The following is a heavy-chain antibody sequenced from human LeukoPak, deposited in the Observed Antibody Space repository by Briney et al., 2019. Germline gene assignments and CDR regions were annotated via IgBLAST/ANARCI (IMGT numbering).Heavy chain of an antibody. CDR3: VSGNDPDSTWENYRLDAFDI. V-gene: IGHV3-21*01. CDR1: GYTFSHYS. Sequence: GGSLRLSCAASGYTFSHYSVNWARQAPGKGLEWVSSISSTSDYIYYADSVKGRFTISRDNTKSSLYLQINSLRAEDTAVYYCVSGNDPDSTWENYRLDAFDIWGQGTTVIVSS. D-gene: IGHD3-16*02. J-gene: IGHJ3*02. CDR2: ISSTSDYI.